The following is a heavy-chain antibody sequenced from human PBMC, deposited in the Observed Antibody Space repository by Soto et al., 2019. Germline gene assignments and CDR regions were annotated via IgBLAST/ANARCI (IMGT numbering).Heavy chain of an antibody. J-gene: IGHJ3*02. CDR2: ILVDGRT. CDR1: GFTFSGYE. Sequence: PGGSLRLSCAASGFTFSGYEMNWVRQAPGKGLEWVSTILVDGRTFYVDSVKGRFTISRDSSQNTVYLQMNSLTAGDTALYYCAKATATGGGAFDICGQGTMVTVSS. V-gene: IGHV3-23*01. CDR3: AKATATGGGAFDI. D-gene: IGHD2-8*02.